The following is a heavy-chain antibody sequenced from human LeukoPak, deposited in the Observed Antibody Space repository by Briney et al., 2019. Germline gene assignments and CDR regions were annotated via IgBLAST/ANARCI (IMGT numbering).Heavy chain of an antibody. CDR1: GFTFSNYG. CDR3: AKGNNSWNDYFDY. D-gene: IGHD1-1*01. Sequence: PGRSLRLACTASGFTFSNYGIHWVRQAPGKGLEWVAVVSYDGRTKYYADSVKGRFTISRDNSKNTVFLQVDNLRAEDTAVYYCAKGNNSWNDYFDYWGQGTLVTVSS. CDR2: VSYDGRTK. V-gene: IGHV3-30*18. J-gene: IGHJ4*02.